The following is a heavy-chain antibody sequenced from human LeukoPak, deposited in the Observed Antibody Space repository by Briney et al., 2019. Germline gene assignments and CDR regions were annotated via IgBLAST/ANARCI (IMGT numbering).Heavy chain of an antibody. CDR2: IYHSGST. D-gene: IGHD3-16*02. CDR3: ARVGLRLGELSVY. Sequence: SETLSLTCTASGYSISSGYYWGWIRQPPGKGLEWIGSIYHSGSTYYNPSLKSRVTISVDTSKNQFSLKLSSVTAADTAVYYCARVGLRLGELSVYWGQGTLVTVSS. CDR1: GYSISSGYY. V-gene: IGHV4-38-2*02. J-gene: IGHJ4*02.